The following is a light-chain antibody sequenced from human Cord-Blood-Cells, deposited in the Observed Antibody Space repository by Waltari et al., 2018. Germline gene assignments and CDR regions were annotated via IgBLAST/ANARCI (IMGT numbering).Light chain of an antibody. CDR3: QHSYSTPYT. CDR2: AAS. J-gene: IGKJ2*01. Sequence: DIQMTQSPSSLSASVGDRVTITCRASQSISSYLNWYQQKPGKAPKLLIYAASSLQSGVPSRFSGSGSETDFTLTISSLQPEDIATYYCQHSYSTPYTFGQGTKLEIK. V-gene: IGKV1-39*01. CDR1: QSISSY.